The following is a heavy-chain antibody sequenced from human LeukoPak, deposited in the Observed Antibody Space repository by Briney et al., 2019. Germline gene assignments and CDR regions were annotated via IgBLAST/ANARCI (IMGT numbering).Heavy chain of an antibody. J-gene: IGHJ5*02. Sequence: GGSLRLSCAASGFTFSNAWMSWVRQAPGKGLEWVGRIKSKTDGGTTDYAAPVKGRFTISRDDSKNTLYLQMNSLKTEDTAVYYCTTENPAGAENWFDPWGQGTLVTVSS. CDR2: IKSKTDGGTT. CDR1: GFTFSNAW. V-gene: IGHV3-15*01. D-gene: IGHD1-14*01. CDR3: TTENPAGAENWFDP.